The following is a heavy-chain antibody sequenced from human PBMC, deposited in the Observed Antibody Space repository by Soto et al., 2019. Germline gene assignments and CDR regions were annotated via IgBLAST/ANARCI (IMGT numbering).Heavy chain of an antibody. V-gene: IGHV3-9*01. D-gene: IGHD3-10*02. CDR3: AKDIFSDSTTSSGFDY. CDR2: ITWNSGSI. CDR1: GFTFDDYA. J-gene: IGHJ4*02. Sequence: EVQLVESGGGLVQPGRSLRLSCAASGFTFDDYAMHWVRQPPGKSLEWVAGITWNSGSIAYADSVKGRFTISRDNAKNSLYLQMNSLRAEDTALYYCAKDIFSDSTTSSGFDYWCQGILVTFSS.